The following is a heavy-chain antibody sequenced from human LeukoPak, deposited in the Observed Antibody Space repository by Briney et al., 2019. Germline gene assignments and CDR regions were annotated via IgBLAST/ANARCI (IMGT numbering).Heavy chain of an antibody. CDR1: GFTFSSYE. CDR2: ISSSGSTI. D-gene: IGHD3-22*01. V-gene: IGHV3-48*03. Sequence: PGGSLRLSCAASGFTFSSYEMNWVRQAPGKGLEWVSYISSSGSTIYYADSVKGRFTISRDNAKNSLYLQMNSLRAEDTAVYYCARDTGGYYYDSSGQYYFDYWGQGTLVTVSS. CDR3: ARDTGGYYYDSSGQYYFDY. J-gene: IGHJ4*02.